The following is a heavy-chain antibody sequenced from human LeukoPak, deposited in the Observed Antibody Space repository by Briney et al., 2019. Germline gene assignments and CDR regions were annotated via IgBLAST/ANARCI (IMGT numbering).Heavy chain of an antibody. V-gene: IGHV4-59*01. Sequence: SETLSLTCSVSGASISSYYWSWIRQPPGKGLEWIGYIRYGDSANYNPSLKSRVTISVDTSKNQFSLNLSSVTAADTAVYYCARAVLLWFGESQPHYWYFDLWGRGTLVTVSS. CDR2: IRYGDSA. CDR1: GASISSYY. CDR3: ARAVLLWFGESQPHYWYFDL. J-gene: IGHJ2*01. D-gene: IGHD3-10*01.